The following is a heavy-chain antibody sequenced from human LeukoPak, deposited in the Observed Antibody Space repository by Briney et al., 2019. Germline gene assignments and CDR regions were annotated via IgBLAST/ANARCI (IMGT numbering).Heavy chain of an antibody. CDR2: INSGSNSI. CDR3: ATDQVNSWARFDD. V-gene: IGHV3-48*01. Sequence: GGSLRLSCAASGFTFSKYSMNWVRQAPGKGLEWVSYINSGSNSIYYADPVKGRFTISRDNAKNSLYLQMNSLRAEDTGVYYCATDQVNSWARFDDWGQGTLVTVSS. J-gene: IGHJ4*02. CDR1: GFTFSKYS. D-gene: IGHD2-21*01.